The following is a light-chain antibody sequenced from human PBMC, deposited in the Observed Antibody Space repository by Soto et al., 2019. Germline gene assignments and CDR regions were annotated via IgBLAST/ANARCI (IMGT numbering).Light chain of an antibody. V-gene: IGKV3-11*01. CDR1: QSVSSY. CDR2: DAS. CDR3: QQFSSYPLT. Sequence: DIVLTQSSATLSLSPGERATLSCMASQSVSSYLAWYQQKPGQAPRLLIYDASNRATGIPARFSGSWSGTDCTLTISRLEPEDVAVYYCQQFSSYPLTLVGGTKVDIK. J-gene: IGKJ4*01.